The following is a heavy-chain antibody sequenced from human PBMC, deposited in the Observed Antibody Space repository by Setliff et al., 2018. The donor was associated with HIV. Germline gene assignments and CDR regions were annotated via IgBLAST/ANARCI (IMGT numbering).Heavy chain of an antibody. CDR2: IYSSGST. Sequence: SETLSLTCTVSGGSLSSYYWSWIRQPAGKGLVWIGRIYSSGSTNYNPSLKSRLTMSVDTSKNQFPLKLTSVTAADTAVYYCARSGSYVGPIQHWGQGTLVTVSS. D-gene: IGHD3-10*02. J-gene: IGHJ1*01. CDR1: GGSLSSYY. V-gene: IGHV4-4*07. CDR3: ARSGSYVGPIQH.